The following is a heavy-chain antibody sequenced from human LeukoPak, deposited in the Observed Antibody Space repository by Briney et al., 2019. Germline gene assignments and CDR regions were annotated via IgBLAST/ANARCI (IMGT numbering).Heavy chain of an antibody. D-gene: IGHD1-1*01. CDR2: ISYDGSNK. V-gene: IGHV3-30-3*01. CDR3: ARDLSGHWTYDY. J-gene: IGHJ4*01. Sequence: PGGSLRLSCAASGVIFNNFAFHWVRQAPGKGLEWVAAISYDGSNKYYADSVRGRLTISRDNSKNTLYLQLNSLRTEDTAMYYCARDLSGHWTYDYWGQGTLVTVSS. CDR1: GVIFNNFA.